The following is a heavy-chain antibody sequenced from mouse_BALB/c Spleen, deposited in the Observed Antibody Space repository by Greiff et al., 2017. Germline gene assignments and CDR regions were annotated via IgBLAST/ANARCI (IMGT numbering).Heavy chain of an antibody. D-gene: IGHD1-1*01. J-gene: IGHJ1*01. CDR2: ISSGGSYT. Sequence: EVQGVESGGGLVKPGGSLKLSCAASGFTFSSYAMSWVRQSPEKRLEWVAEISSGGSYTYYPDTVTGRFTISRDNAKNTLYLEMSSLRSEDTAMYYCARDYYYGSSNWYFDVWGAGTTVTVSS. CDR3: ARDYYYGSSNWYFDV. CDR1: GFTFSSYA. V-gene: IGHV5-9-4*01.